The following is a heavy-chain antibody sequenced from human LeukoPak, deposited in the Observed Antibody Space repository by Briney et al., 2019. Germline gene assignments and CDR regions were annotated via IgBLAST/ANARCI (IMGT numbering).Heavy chain of an antibody. Sequence: SETLSLTCTVSGGSISSGSYYWSWIRQPAGKGLEWIGRIYTSGRTNYNPSLKSRVTMSVDTSKNQFSLKLSSVTAADTAVYYCARDRPTYYDFWSGVYYMDVWGKGTTVTVSS. CDR3: ARDRPTYYDFWSGVYYMDV. J-gene: IGHJ6*03. CDR1: GGSISSGSYY. V-gene: IGHV4-61*02. D-gene: IGHD3-3*01. CDR2: IYTSGRT.